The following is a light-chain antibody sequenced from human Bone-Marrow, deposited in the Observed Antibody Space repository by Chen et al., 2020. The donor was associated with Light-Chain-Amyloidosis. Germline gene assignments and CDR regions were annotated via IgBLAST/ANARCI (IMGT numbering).Light chain of an antibody. J-gene: IGLJ3*02. CDR2: QDN. CDR3: QAWDTTSWV. Sequence: SYELTQPPSVSVSPGQTASITCSGDKLGDKYVCWYQQKPGQSPVLVIYQDNKRPSGIPERLSSSNSGNTATLSIGGTQTMDEADYYCQAWDTTSWVFGGGTTLTVL. CDR1: KLGDKY. V-gene: IGLV3-1*01.